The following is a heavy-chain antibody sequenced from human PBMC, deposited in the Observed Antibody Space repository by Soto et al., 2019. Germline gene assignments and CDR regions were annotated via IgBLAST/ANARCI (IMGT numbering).Heavy chain of an antibody. J-gene: IGHJ4*02. V-gene: IGHV3-30-3*01. Sequence: QVQLVESGGGVVQPGRSLRLSCAASGFTFSSYAMHWVRQAPGKGLEWVAVISYDGSNKYYADSVKGRFTISRDNSKNTLYLQMNSLRAEDTAVYYCAREDGTRAPGYWGQGTLVTVFS. CDR1: GFTFSSYA. CDR2: ISYDGSNK. CDR3: AREDGTRAPGY. D-gene: IGHD2-2*01.